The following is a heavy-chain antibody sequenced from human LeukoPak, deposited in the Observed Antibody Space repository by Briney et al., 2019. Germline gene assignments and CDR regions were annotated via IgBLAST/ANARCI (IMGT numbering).Heavy chain of an antibody. CDR3: ARAEDIVATIFDY. D-gene: IGHD5-12*01. CDR1: GGSISSYY. CDR2: IYYSGST. V-gene: IGHV4-59*01. J-gene: IGHJ4*02. Sequence: PSETLSLTCTVSGGSISSYYWSWIRQLPGKGLEWIGYIYYSGSTNYNPSLKSRVTISVDTSKNQFSLKLSSVTAADTAVYYCARAEDIVATIFDYWGQGTLVTVSS.